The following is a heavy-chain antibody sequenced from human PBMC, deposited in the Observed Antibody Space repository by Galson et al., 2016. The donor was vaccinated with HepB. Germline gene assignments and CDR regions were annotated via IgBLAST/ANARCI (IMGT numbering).Heavy chain of an antibody. V-gene: IGHV1-8*01. CDR2: MNPNSGNT. D-gene: IGHD2-15*01. J-gene: IGHJ6*02. CDR3: ARVVVGGYYYYYYGMDV. Sequence: SVKVSCKASGYTFTSYDINWVRQATGQGLEWMGWMNPNSGNTGYAQKFQGRVTMTSNTSISTAYMELSSLRSEDTAVYYCARVVVGGYYYYYYGMDVWGQGTTVTVSS. CDR1: GYTFTSYD.